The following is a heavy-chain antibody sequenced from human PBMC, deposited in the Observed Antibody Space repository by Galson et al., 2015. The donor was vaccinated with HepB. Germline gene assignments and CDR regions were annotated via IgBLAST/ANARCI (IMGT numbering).Heavy chain of an antibody. CDR3: VGHSGYSFGYELGYFDY. J-gene: IGHJ4*02. V-gene: IGHV1-69*06. D-gene: IGHD5-18*01. CDR2: IIGLFGTP. Sequence: SVKVSCKASGGIFSSHAISWVRQAPGKGLEWMGGIIGLFGTPKHAQKCQGRVTITADKSTSTAFMEMSSLRSEDTAVYYCVGHSGYSFGYELGYFDYWGQGTLVTVSS. CDR1: GGIFSSHA.